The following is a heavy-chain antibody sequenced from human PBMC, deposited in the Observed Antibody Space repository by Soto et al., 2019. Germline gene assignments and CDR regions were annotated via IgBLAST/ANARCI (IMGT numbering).Heavy chain of an antibody. J-gene: IGHJ6*02. D-gene: IGHD6-19*01. CDR1: GSAITRYY. CDR2: INPGGGSA. Sequence: QVDLVQSGAEVKKPGASVTISCKASGSAITRYYIHWVRQAPGRGLEWMGIINPGGGSASYAQQLQDRVTIDKDTSTGTVYMDLRRLRTEYTAVYYCARDTSGWSIIALDVWGQGTTVNVSS. V-gene: IGHV1-46*01. CDR3: ARDTSGWSIIALDV.